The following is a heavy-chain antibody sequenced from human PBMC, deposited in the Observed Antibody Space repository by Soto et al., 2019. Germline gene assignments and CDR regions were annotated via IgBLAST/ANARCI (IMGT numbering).Heavy chain of an antibody. CDR2: IYYSGSA. CDR1: GGSISSSDYY. D-gene: IGHD1-26*01. Sequence: QLQLQESGPGLVKPSETLSLTCTVSGGSISSSDYYWGWIRQPPGKGLEWIGNIYYSGSASYNPSRKSRVTIAVDTSKNQGSRKLSSVTAADTAVYICVSFYPWVGFDYWGQGTLVTVSS. CDR3: VSFYPWVGFDY. V-gene: IGHV4-39*01. J-gene: IGHJ4*02.